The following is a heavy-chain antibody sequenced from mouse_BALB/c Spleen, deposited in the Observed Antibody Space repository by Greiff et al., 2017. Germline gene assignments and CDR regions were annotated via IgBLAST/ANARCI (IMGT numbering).Heavy chain of an antibody. V-gene: IGHV5-12-2*01. D-gene: IGHD5-1*01. CDR3: ARHGGTSYYFDY. Sequence: EVNVVESGGGLVQPGGSLKLSCAASGFTFSSYTMSWVRQTPEKRLEWVAYISNGGGSTYYPDTVKGRFTISRDNAKNTLYLQMSSLKSEDTAMYYCARHGGTSYYFDYWGQGTTLTVSS. J-gene: IGHJ2*01. CDR2: ISNGGGST. CDR1: GFTFSSYT.